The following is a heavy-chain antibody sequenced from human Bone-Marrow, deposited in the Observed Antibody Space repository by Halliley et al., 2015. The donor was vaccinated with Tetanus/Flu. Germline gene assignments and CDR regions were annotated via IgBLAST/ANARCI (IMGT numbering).Heavy chain of an antibody. J-gene: IGHJ4*02. CDR1: GDSVSSPTYY. CDR2: IYSSGSS. CDR3: ARDWRGGYSYGYGFDF. D-gene: IGHD5-18*01. V-gene: IGHV4-61*01. Sequence: TLSLTCTVSGDSVSSPTYYWSWIRQPPGKGLEWIGYIYSSGSSNYNPSLKSRITISVDTSKTHFSLRLSSVTAADTAVYYCARDWRGGYSYGYGFDFWGQGMLVTVSS.